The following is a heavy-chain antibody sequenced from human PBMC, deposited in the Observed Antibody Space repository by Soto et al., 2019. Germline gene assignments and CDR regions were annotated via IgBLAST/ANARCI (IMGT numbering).Heavy chain of an antibody. V-gene: IGHV1-18*01. Sequence: ASVKVSCKASGYTFTSYGISWVRQAPGQGLEWMGWISAYNGNTNYAQKLQGRVTMTTDTSTSTAYMELRSLRSDDTAVYYCAINFDSHRGHYYGMDVWGQGTTVTV. CDR1: GYTFTSYG. D-gene: IGHD3-9*01. J-gene: IGHJ6*02. CDR2: ISAYNGNT. CDR3: AINFDSHRGHYYGMDV.